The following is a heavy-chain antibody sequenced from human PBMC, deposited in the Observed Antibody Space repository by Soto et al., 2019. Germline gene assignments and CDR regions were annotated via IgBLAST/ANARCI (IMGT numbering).Heavy chain of an antibody. CDR3: ARTPYYYGSGSYYPDYYYYGMDV. V-gene: IGHV4-31*03. Sequence: PSETLSLTCTVSGGSISSGAYYWSWIRQQPGKGLEWIGYIYYSGSTYYNPSLKSRVTISVDTSKNQFSLKLSSVTAADTAVYYCARTPYYYGSGSYYPDYYYYGMDVWGQGTTVTVSS. CDR1: GGSISSGAYY. D-gene: IGHD3-10*01. J-gene: IGHJ6*02. CDR2: IYYSGST.